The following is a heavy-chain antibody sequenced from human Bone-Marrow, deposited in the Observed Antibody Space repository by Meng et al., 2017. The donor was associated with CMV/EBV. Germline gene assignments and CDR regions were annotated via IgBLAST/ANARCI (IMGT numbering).Heavy chain of an antibody. CDR3: ARAYYDAPPGTK. J-gene: IGHJ4*02. V-gene: IGHV3-30-3*01. CDR2: ISYDGSNK. Sequence: GESLKISCAASGFTFSSYAMHWVRQAPGKGLEWVAVISYDGSNKYYADSVKGRFTISRDNSKNTLYLQMNSLRAEDTAVYYGARAYYDAPPGTKWGQGTLVTVSS. D-gene: IGHD3-3*01. CDR1: GFTFSSYA.